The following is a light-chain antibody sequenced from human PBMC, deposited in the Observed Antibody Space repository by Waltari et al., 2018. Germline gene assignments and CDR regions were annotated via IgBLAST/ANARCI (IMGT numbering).Light chain of an antibody. CDR1: QGISSA. CDR2: DAS. V-gene: IGKV1-13*02. J-gene: IGKJ5*01. CDR3: QQLHSYPIT. Sequence: AIHFTPSPSSLSASVGDRITIPCRASQGISSALAWYQQKPGESPKFLIYDASSLQSGVPSRFSGSASGTDFTLTITSLQPEDFATYYCQQLHSYPITFGQGTRLEIK.